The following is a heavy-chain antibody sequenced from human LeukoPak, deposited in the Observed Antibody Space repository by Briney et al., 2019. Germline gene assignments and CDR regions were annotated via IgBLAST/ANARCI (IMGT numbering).Heavy chain of an antibody. CDR2: ISSSSSYI. V-gene: IGHV3-21*01. Sequence: PGRSLRLSCAASGFTFSSYSMNWVRQAPGKGLEWVSSISSSSSYIYYADSVKGRFTISRDNAKNSLYLQMNSLRAEDTAVYYCASNQLRYFDWPNYWGQGTLVTVSS. J-gene: IGHJ4*02. CDR3: ASNQLRYFDWPNY. CDR1: GFTFSSYS. D-gene: IGHD3-9*01.